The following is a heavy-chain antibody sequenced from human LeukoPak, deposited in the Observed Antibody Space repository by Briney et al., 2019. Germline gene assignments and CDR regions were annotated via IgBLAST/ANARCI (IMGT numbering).Heavy chain of an antibody. D-gene: IGHD3-10*01. V-gene: IGHV3-21*01. Sequence: PGGSLRLSCAASGFTLSDYHMNWVRQAPGKGLEWHSSITTISHYIYYAGAVRGRFTISRDNAKNSLYLQMNSLRGEDTAVYYCARSGGPGTYHQLRYNWFDPWGQGTLVTVSS. CDR2: ITTISHYI. CDR3: ARSGGPGTYHQLRYNWFDP. CDR1: GFTLSDYH. J-gene: IGHJ5*02.